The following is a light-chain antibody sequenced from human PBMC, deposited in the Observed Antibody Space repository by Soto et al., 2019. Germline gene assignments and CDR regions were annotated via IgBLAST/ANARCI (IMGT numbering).Light chain of an antibody. CDR3: QQRGNWPRTWT. Sequence: EIVLTQSPATLSLSPGERATLSCRASQSVSSNLAWYQQKPGQAPRLLIYDASNRATGIPARFTGSGSGTDFTLTISSLEPEDFAVYYCQQRGNWPRTWTFGQGPRWIS. CDR1: QSVSSN. V-gene: IGKV3-11*01. CDR2: DAS. J-gene: IGKJ1*01.